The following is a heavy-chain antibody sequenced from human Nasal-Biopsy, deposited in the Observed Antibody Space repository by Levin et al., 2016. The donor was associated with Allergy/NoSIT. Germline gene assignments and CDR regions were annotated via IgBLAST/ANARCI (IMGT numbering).Heavy chain of an antibody. CDR2: IYYSGST. Sequence: SETLSLTCTVSGGSISSSSYYWGWIRQPPGKGLEWIGSIYYSGSTNYNPSLKSRVTISVDTSKNQFSLKVSSVTAADTAVYYCARDPDSGYYYFDYWGPGNPGHRLL. V-gene: IGHV4-39*07. D-gene: IGHD3-22*01. CDR3: ARDPDSGYYYFDY. J-gene: IGHJ4*02. CDR1: GGSISSSSYY.